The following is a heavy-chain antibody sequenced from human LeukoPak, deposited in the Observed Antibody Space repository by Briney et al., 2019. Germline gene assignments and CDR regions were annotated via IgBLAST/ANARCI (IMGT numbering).Heavy chain of an antibody. D-gene: IGHD6-19*01. J-gene: IGHJ4*02. CDR1: GASISSGSYY. CDR2: VYTSGST. CDR3: ARLQWLSTPFFDY. V-gene: IGHV4-61*02. Sequence: PSQTLSLTCTVSGASISSGSYYWSWIRQPAGKGLEWIGRVYTSGSTNYNPSLKSRVNISLDTPKNQFSLKLISVTAADTAVYFCARLQWLSTPFFDYWGQGTLVTVSS.